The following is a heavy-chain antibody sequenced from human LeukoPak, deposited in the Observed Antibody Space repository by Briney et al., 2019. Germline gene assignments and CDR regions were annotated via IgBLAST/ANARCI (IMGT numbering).Heavy chain of an antibody. V-gene: IGHV4-38-2*02. CDR1: GYSISSGYY. CDR2: IYHNGTT. Sequence: PSETLSLTCSVSGYSISSGYYWVWIRQPPGKGLQWIGSIYHNGTTYYNPSLKSRVTVSVDTSKNHFSLKLSSVTAADTAVYYCVKGGTYYFGASGSGDWGQGTLVSVSS. J-gene: IGHJ4*02. D-gene: IGHD3-10*01. CDR3: VKGGTYYFGASGSGD.